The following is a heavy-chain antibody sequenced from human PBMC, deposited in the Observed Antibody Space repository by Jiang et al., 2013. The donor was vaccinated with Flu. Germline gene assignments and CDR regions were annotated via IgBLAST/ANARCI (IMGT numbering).Heavy chain of an antibody. V-gene: IGHV3-9*01. J-gene: IGHJ3*01. Sequence: VQLLESGGGVVQPGRSLRLSCVASGFIFDDYALHWVRQAPGKGLEWVSGINWHGDSAEYAGSVKGRFTISRDNAKKFLYLQMNSLRIEDTALYFCVKDRYSGGGNFDFWGPGTMVTVSS. CDR3: VKDRYSGGGNFDF. CDR2: INWHGDSA. D-gene: IGHD2-15*01. CDR1: GFIFDDYA.